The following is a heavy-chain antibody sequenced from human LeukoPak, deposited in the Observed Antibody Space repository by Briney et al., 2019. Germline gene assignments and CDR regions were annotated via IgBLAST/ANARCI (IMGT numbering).Heavy chain of an antibody. CDR2: MNPNSGNT. J-gene: IGHJ6*03. CDR3: ARGGGRGDSSSWYDYYYYYYMDV. Sequence: ASVKVSCKASGYTFTSYDINWVRQATGQGLEWMGWMNPNSGNTGYAQKFQGRVTMTRNTSISTAYMELSSLRSEDTAVYYCARGGGRGDSSSWYDYYYYYYMDVWGKGTTVTISS. V-gene: IGHV1-8*01. D-gene: IGHD6-13*01. CDR1: GYTFTSYD.